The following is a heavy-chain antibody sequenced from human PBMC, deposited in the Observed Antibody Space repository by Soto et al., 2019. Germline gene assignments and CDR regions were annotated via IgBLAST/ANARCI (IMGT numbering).Heavy chain of an antibody. CDR1: GYTFTSYY. CDR3: ARDLNYYDSSGYQTDAFHI. J-gene: IGHJ3*02. Sequence: ASVKVSCKASGYTFTSYYMHWVRQAPGQGLEWMGIINPSGGSTSYAQKFQGRVTMTRDTSTSTVYMELSSLRSEDTAVYYCARDLNYYDSSGYQTDAFHIWGQGTMVTVSS. D-gene: IGHD3-22*01. V-gene: IGHV1-46*01. CDR2: INPSGGST.